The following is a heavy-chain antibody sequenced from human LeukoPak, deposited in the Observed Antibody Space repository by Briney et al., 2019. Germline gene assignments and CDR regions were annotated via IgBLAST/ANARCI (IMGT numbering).Heavy chain of an antibody. CDR3: AREKIAAAGPRGYFDY. D-gene: IGHD6-13*01. CDR2: INHSGST. J-gene: IGHJ4*02. V-gene: IGHV4-34*01. Sequence: SSETLSLTRAVYGGSFSGYYWSWIRQPPGKGLEWIGEINHSGSTNYNPSLKSRVTISVDTSKNQFSLKLSSVTDADTAVYYCAREKIAAAGPRGYFDYWGQGTLVTVSS. CDR1: GGSFSGYY.